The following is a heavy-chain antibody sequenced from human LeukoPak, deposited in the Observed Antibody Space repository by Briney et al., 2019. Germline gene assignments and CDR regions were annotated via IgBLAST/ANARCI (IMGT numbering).Heavy chain of an antibody. CDR3: ARGWGSSVYASAFDI. Sequence: GGSLRLSCAASGFTFSSYGMHWVRQAPGKGLEWVALIWYEGNNKKYADSVKGRIAISRDNSKNTLYLEMNSLRADDTAVYYCARGWGSSVYASAFDIWGQGTMVTISS. CDR1: GFTFSSYG. V-gene: IGHV3-33*01. J-gene: IGHJ3*02. CDR2: IWYEGNNK. D-gene: IGHD3-22*01.